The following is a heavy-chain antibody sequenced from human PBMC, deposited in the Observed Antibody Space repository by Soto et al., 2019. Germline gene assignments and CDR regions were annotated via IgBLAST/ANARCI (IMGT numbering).Heavy chain of an antibody. D-gene: IGHD2-15*01. J-gene: IGHJ3*02. CDR2: ISWNSGSI. CDR3: AKVSCSGGSCLGGDAFDI. V-gene: IGHV3-9*01. CDR1: GFTFDDYA. Sequence: EVQLVESGGGLVQPGRSLRLSCAASGFTFDDYAMHWVRQAPGKGLEWVSGISWNSGSIGYADSVKGRFTISRDNAKNSLYLQMNSLRAEDTALYYWAKVSCSGGSCLGGDAFDIWGQGTMVTVSS.